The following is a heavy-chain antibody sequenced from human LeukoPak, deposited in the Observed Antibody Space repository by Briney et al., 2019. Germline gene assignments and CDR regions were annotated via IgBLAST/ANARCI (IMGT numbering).Heavy chain of an antibody. V-gene: IGHV1-3*01. CDR3: ARDYHGSGSLTTFDY. CDR2: INAGNGNT. CDR1: GYTFTSYA. Sequence: ASVKVSCKASGYTFTSYAMHWVRQAPGQRLEWMGWINAGNGNTKYSQKFQGRVTITRDTSASTAYMELSSLRSEDTALYYCARDYHGSGSLTTFDYWGQGTLVIVSS. D-gene: IGHD3-10*01. J-gene: IGHJ4*02.